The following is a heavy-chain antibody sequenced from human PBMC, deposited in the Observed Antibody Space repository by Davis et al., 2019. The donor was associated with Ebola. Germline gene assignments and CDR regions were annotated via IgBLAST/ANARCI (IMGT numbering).Heavy chain of an antibody. D-gene: IGHD6-19*01. CDR3: EVAVAGTGYMDV. J-gene: IGHJ6*02. Sequence: GGSLRLSCAASGFTFSGSAMHWVRQASGKGLEWVGRIRSKANSYATAYAASVKGRFTISRDDSKNTAYLHMNSLKTEDTAVYYCEVAVAGTGYMDVWGQGTTVTVSS. CDR2: IRSKANSYAT. CDR1: GFTFSGSA. V-gene: IGHV3-73*01.